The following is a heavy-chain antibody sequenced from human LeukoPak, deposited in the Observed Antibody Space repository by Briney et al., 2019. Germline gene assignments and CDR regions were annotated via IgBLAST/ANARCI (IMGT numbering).Heavy chain of an antibody. CDR1: GYSISSGYF. CDR3: ANLRGYSYGAGDY. V-gene: IGHV4-38-2*02. CDR2: FYHSGIT. J-gene: IGHJ4*02. Sequence: PSETLSLTCTVSGYSISSGYFWGWIRQPPGKGLEWIGSFYHSGITYYNPSLKSRVTISVEMSKNQFSLKLSSVTAADTAVYYCANLRGYSYGAGDYWGQGTLVTVSS. D-gene: IGHD5-18*01.